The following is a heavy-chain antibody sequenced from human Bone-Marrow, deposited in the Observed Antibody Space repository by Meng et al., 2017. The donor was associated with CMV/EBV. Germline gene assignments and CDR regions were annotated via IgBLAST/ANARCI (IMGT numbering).Heavy chain of an antibody. CDR2: ISYSGST. CDR3: ARQSSGIFDY. D-gene: IGHD1-26*01. Sequence: GSLSLSCSVSAGSISSTSYYWGWIRQPPGKGLEWIGAISYSGSTYYNPSLKSRVTISVDTSKNQFFLKLSSMTAADTAVYYCARQSSGIFDYWGQGTLVTVSS. CDR1: AGSISSTSYY. V-gene: IGHV4-39*01. J-gene: IGHJ4*02.